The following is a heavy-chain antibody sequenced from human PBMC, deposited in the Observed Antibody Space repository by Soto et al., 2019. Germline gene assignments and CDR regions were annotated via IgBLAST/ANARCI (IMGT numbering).Heavy chain of an antibody. CDR2: IWYDGSNE. CDR3: ARVPEAGRPLFDY. V-gene: IGHV3-33*01. Sequence: PGGSLRLSCAASGFIFSGFAMHWVRQAPGKGLEWVAEIWYDGSNEYYGDSVKGRFTISRDNSKNTLYLQLNSLRAEDTAVYYCARVPEAGRPLFDYWGQGALVTVSS. J-gene: IGHJ4*02. D-gene: IGHD6-6*01. CDR1: GFIFSGFA.